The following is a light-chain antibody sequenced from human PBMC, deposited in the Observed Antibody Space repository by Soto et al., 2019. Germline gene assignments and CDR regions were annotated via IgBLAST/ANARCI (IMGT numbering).Light chain of an antibody. CDR3: QHYDSSPVT. CDR2: GAS. J-gene: IGKJ1*01. Sequence: EIVLTQSPGTLSLSPGERATLSCRASQSVSSSYLAWYQQKPGQAPRLLIYGASSRATAIPDRFSGSGSGTDFTLTIRRLEPEDFAVDDCQHYDSSPVTFGQGTKVEIK. V-gene: IGKV3-20*01. CDR1: QSVSSSY.